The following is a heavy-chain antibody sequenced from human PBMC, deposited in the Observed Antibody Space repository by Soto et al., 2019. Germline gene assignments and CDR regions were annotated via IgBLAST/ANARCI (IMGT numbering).Heavy chain of an antibody. CDR2: IYKSTTT. Sequence: SETLSLTCSVSGDSISTVDYFWAWIRQPPGQALEYIGYIYKSTTTYYNPSSESRVAISLDTSKSQFSLNVTSVTAADTAVYFCARGRYCLTGRCFPNWFDSWGQGTLVTVSS. CDR3: ARGRYCLTGRCFPNWFDS. D-gene: IGHD2-15*01. V-gene: IGHV4-30-4*01. J-gene: IGHJ5*01. CDR1: GDSISTVDYF.